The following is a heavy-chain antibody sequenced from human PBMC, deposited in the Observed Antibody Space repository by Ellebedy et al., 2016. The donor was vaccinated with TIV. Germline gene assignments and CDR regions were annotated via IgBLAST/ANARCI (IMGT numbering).Heavy chain of an antibody. CDR3: ARGLDYGGNAHFDL. V-gene: IGHV3-7*01. CDR1: GFTFSNYW. J-gene: IGHJ2*01. Sequence: GESLKISCAASGFTFSNYWMTWARQAPGKGLEWVANIKQDGSEESYVEYVKGRFTVSRDNAKNSLCLQMNSLSAEDTAVYYCARGLDYGGNAHFDLWGRGTLVTVSS. CDR2: IKQDGSEE. D-gene: IGHD4-23*01.